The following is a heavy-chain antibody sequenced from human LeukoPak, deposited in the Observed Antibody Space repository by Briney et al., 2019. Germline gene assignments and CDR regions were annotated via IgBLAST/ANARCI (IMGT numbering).Heavy chain of an antibody. V-gene: IGHV3-20*04. J-gene: IGHJ4*02. CDR3: AKPDY. CDR1: GFTFDNYG. CDR2: IHWNGGRT. Sequence: PGGSLRLSCAASGFTFDNYGINWVRHAPGKGLEWVSRIHWNGGRTGYADSVKGRFTISRDNSKNTLYLQMNSLRTEDTAMYYCAKPDYWGQGTLVTVSS.